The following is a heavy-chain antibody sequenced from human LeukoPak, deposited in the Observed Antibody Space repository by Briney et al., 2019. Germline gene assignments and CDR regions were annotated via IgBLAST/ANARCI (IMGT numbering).Heavy chain of an antibody. Sequence: PGGSLRLSCAASGFAFSHAWMNWVRQAPGKGLEWVSYFSSSSNTIYYTDSVKGRFTISRDNAKNSLYLQMNSLRDEDTAVYYCARDAGYSSAWSHWYFDLWGRGTLVTVSS. D-gene: IGHD6-19*01. CDR2: FSSSSNTI. CDR1: GFAFSHAW. V-gene: IGHV3-48*02. J-gene: IGHJ2*01. CDR3: ARDAGYSSAWSHWYFDL.